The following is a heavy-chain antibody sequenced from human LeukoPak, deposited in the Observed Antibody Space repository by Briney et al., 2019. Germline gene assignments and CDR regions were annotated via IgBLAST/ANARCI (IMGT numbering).Heavy chain of an antibody. D-gene: IGHD5-18*01. CDR2: IYYSGNT. V-gene: IGHV4-39*01. J-gene: IGHJ4*02. Sequence: KPSETLSLTCTVSGGSISSSSYHWGWIRQPPGKGLEWIGSIYYSGNTYYNPSLKSRVTISVDTSKNQFSLKLSSVTAADTAVYYCARHRSGAYSYGVLDYWGQGTLVTVSS. CDR3: ARHRSGAYSYGVLDY. CDR1: GGSISSSSYH.